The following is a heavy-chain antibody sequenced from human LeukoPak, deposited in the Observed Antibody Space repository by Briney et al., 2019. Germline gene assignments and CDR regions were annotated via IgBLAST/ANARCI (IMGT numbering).Heavy chain of an antibody. J-gene: IGHJ6*03. CDR3: ARDSTVTTFKYMDV. CDR2: IYTSGST. D-gene: IGHD4-11*01. CDR1: GGSIRSYY. V-gene: IGHV4-4*07. Sequence: SETLSLTCTVSGGSIRSYYWSWIRQPAGKGLEWIGRIYTSGSTSYNPSLKSRVTISLDKSKNQFSLKLSSVTAADTAVYYCARDSTVTTFKYMDVWGKGTTVTVSS.